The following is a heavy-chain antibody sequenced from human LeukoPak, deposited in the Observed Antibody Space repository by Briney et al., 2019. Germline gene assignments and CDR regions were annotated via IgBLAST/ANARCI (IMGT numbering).Heavy chain of an antibody. CDR2: IYYSGST. V-gene: IGHV4-39*01. D-gene: IGHD3-10*01. Sequence: SETLSLSCTVSGDSISSTGMDWGWIRQPPGKGLEFIGSIYYSGSTNYNPSLKSRVTIPVDTSKNQFSLKLNSVTASDTAVYYCARLNYHDSFAEYFGQGDLVTVSS. CDR3: ARLNYHDSFAEY. CDR1: GDSISSTGMD. J-gene: IGHJ4*02.